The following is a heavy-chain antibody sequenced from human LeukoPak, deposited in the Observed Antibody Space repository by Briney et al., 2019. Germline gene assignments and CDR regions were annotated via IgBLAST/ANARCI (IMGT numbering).Heavy chain of an antibody. D-gene: IGHD1-26*01. CDR2: INQGGSVK. J-gene: IGHJ3*02. Sequence: GGSLRLSCTASAFSFSSHWMSWVRQAPGKGLEWVANINQGGSVKYYMDSVKGRFTISRDNAKNSLYLQMNSLRAEDTAVYYCAKEGAHLSFDIWGQGTMVTVSS. CDR3: AKEGAHLSFDI. V-gene: IGHV3-7*01. CDR1: AFSFSSHW.